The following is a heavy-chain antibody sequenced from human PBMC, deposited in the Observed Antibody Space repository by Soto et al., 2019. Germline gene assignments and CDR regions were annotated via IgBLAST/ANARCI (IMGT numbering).Heavy chain of an antibody. CDR3: ARGRPDLITIFGVVIIGPFDY. CDR2: IFYSGIS. V-gene: IGHV4-31*03. CDR1: GDSITSGVHY. J-gene: IGHJ4*02. D-gene: IGHD3-3*01. Sequence: SETLSLTCTVSGDSITSGVHYWSWIRQRPGKGLEWIGYIFYSGISYYNPSLRSRVTISVDTSKNQFSLTLSSVTAADTAVYYCARGRPDLITIFGVVIIGPFDYWGQGTLVTVSS.